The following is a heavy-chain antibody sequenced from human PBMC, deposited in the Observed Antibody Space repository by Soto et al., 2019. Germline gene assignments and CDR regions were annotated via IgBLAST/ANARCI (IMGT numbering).Heavy chain of an antibody. V-gene: IGHV4-4*07. CDR3: VRERSYGVYDF. CDR1: GVSISGHS. D-gene: IGHD5-12*01. Sequence: PETLFLTCTGSGVSISGHSRIWIRQPAGKGLEWIGHIYPSGSTSYKPTLTSRSTMSLDTSSNQIFLNLASFSATDTAVFYCVRERSYGVYDFWGQGTLVTVSS. J-gene: IGHJ4*02. CDR2: IYPSGST.